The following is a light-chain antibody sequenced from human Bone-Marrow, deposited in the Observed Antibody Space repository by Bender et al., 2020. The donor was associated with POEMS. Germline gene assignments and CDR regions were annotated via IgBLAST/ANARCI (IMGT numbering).Light chain of an antibody. J-gene: IGLJ3*02. CDR1: NSDVAGYNY. CDR3: VAWDASLNGWV. V-gene: IGLV2-8*01. CDR2: EVN. Sequence: QSALIQPPSASGSPGQSVTISCTGTNSDVAGYNYVSWYQQHPGTAPKLIIFEVNKRPSGVPDRFSGSKSGNTASLTVSGLQADDEAIYFCVAWDASLNGWVFGGGTKLTVL.